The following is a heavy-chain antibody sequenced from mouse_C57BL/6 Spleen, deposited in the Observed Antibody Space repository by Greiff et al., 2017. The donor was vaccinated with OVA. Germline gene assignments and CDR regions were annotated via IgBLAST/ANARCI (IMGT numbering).Heavy chain of an antibody. D-gene: IGHD1-1*01. J-gene: IGHJ3*01. CDR1: GYTFTSYW. Sequence: QVQLQQPGAELVRPGTSVKLSCKASGYTFTSYWMHWVKQRPGQGLEWIGVIDPSDSYTNYNQKFKGKATLTVDTSSSTAYMQLSSLTSEDSAVYYCARWDTGAYWGQGTLVTVSA. CDR2: IDPSDSYT. CDR3: ARWDTGAY. V-gene: IGHV1-59*01.